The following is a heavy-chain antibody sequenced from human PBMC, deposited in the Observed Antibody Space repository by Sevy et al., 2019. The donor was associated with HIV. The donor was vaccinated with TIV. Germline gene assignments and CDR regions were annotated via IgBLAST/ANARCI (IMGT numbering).Heavy chain of an antibody. Sequence: GGSLRLSCAASGFTFSSYAMHWVRQAPGKGLEWVAVISYDGSNKYYADSVKGRFTISRDNSKNTLYLQMNSLRAEDTAVYYCARDRGIAVAGMGHYYYYYGMDVWGQGTTVTVSS. D-gene: IGHD6-19*01. CDR1: GFTFSSYA. J-gene: IGHJ6*02. V-gene: IGHV3-30*04. CDR2: ISYDGSNK. CDR3: ARDRGIAVAGMGHYYYYYGMDV.